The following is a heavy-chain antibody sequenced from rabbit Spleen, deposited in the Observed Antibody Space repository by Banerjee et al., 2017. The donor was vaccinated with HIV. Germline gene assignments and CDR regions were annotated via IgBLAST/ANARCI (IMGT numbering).Heavy chain of an antibody. V-gene: IGHV1S40*01. Sequence: QSLEESGGDLVKPGASLTLTCTASGFTISNSYWICWVRQAPGKGLEWIACINTATAKGVYASWAKGRFAISKTSSTTVTLQMTSLTAADTATYFCARDLVGVIGWNFILWGPGTLVTVS. CDR2: INTATAKG. D-gene: IGHD1-1*01. CDR1: GFTISNSYW. J-gene: IGHJ4*01. CDR3: ARDLVGVIGWNFIL.